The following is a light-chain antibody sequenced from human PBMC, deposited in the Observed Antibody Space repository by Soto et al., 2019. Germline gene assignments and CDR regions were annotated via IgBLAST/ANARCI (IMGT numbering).Light chain of an antibody. V-gene: IGLV2-14*01. CDR1: ISDVGGYNY. J-gene: IGLJ2*01. CDR2: DVS. CDR3: SSYTSSSTLV. Sequence: QSALTQPASVSGSPGQSITISCTGTISDVGGYNYVSWYQQHPGKAPKLMIYDVSHRPSGVSNRFSGSKSGNTASLTISGLQAEDEADYYCSSYTSSSTLVFGGGTKLTVL.